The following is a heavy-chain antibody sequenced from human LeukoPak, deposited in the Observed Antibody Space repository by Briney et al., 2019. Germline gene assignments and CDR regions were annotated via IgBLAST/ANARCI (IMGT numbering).Heavy chain of an antibody. D-gene: IGHD5-12*01. CDR1: GFTFSSYG. J-gene: IGHJ4*02. CDR3: AKESFDSGYGDY. V-gene: IGHV3-23*01. Sequence: GGTLRLSCAASGFTFSSYGMSWVRQAPGKGLEWVSAISGSSGSTYYADSVKGRFTISRDNSKNTLYLQMNSLRAEDTAVYYCAKESFDSGYGDYWGQGTLVTVSS. CDR2: ISGSSGST.